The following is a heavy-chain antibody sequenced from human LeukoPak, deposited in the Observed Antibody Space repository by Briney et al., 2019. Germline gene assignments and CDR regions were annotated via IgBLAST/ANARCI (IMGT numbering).Heavy chain of an antibody. D-gene: IGHD3-10*01. Sequence: SETLSLTCTVSGGSISNYYWSWIRQPPGKGLEWIGHIYYSGATKYNPSLKSRITISVDTSKNQFSLMLSSVTTADTAVYYCARFGITVVRGGKYYFDYWGQGTLVTVSS. J-gene: IGHJ4*02. CDR2: IYYSGAT. CDR1: GGSISNYY. V-gene: IGHV4-59*08. CDR3: ARFGITVVRGGKYYFDY.